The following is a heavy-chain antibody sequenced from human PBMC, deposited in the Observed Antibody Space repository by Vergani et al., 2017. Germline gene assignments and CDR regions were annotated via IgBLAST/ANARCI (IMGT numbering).Heavy chain of an antibody. CDR3: AHSMAXMSIFGVVTNWFDP. V-gene: IGHV2-5*01. J-gene: IGHJ5*02. CDR2: IYWNDDK. Sequence: QITLKESGPTLVKPTQTLTLTCTFSGFSLSTSGVGVGWIRQPPGKALEWLALIYWNDDKRYSPSLKSRLTITKDTSKNQVVLTMTNMDPVDTATYYCAHSMAXMSIFGVVTNWFDPWGQGTLVTVSS. D-gene: IGHD3-3*01. CDR1: GFSLSTSGVG.